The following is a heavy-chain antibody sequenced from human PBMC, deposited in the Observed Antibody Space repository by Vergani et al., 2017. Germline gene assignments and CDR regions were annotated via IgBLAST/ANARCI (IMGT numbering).Heavy chain of an antibody. CDR1: GLSPNTYRVG. CDR3: PNAVRGVVPGTFDY. CDR2: IYYNDDK. D-gene: IGHD2-2*01. Sequence: QITLKESGPTLVKLTQPLTLTCTFSGLSPNTYRVGVAWIRQPPGKALEWLALIYYNDDKRYNPSLKSRLTITKDTSKNQVFLTLTNMDPVDTATYFCPNAVRGVVPGTFDYWGPGSLVTVSS. J-gene: IGHJ4*02. V-gene: IGHV2-5*01.